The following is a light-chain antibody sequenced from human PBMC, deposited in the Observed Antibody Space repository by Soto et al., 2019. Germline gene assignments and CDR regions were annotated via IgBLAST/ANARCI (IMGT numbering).Light chain of an antibody. CDR3: QQYNNLPRP. CDR1: QSVSSN. V-gene: IGKV3-15*01. J-gene: IGKJ2*01. Sequence: EIVMTQSPATLSVSPGERATLSCRASQSVSSNLAWYQQKPGQAPRLLIYGASTRATGIPARFSGSGSGTEFTLTISSLQSEDFAVYYCQQYNNLPRPFGQGTKLEIK. CDR2: GAS.